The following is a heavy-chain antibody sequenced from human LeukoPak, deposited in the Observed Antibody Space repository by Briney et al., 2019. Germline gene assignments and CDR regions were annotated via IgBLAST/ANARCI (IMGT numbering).Heavy chain of an antibody. V-gene: IGHV3-74*01. CDR3: ARDWGGYGPTSHDY. CDR1: GFTFSRYW. D-gene: IGHD3-16*01. CDR2: ISSDGSNI. J-gene: IGHJ4*02. Sequence: PGGSLRLSCAASGFTFSRYWMHWVRQDPEKGLVWVSRISSDGSNIIYADSVKGRFTISRDNAKNTLYLEMNSLRVEDTAVYYRARDWGGYGPTSHDYWGQGTLVTVSS.